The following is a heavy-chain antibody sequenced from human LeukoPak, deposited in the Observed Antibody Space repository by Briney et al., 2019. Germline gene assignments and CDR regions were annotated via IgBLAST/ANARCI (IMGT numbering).Heavy chain of an antibody. CDR3: ASTRNLYCSGGSCYRYNWFDP. D-gene: IGHD2-15*01. CDR1: GFTFSSYS. CDR2: ISSSSSYI. J-gene: IGHJ5*02. V-gene: IGHV3-21*01. Sequence: GGSLGLSCAASGFTFSSYSMNWVRQAPGKGLEWVSSISSSSSYIYYADSVKGRFTISRDNAKNSLYLQMNSLRAEDTAVYYCASTRNLYCSGGSCYRYNWFDPWGQGTLVTVSS.